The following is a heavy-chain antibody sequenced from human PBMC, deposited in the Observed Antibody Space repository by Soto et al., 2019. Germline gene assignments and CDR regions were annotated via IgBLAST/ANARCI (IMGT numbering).Heavy chain of an antibody. Sequence: SQTLSPTCVISGDSVSGKSPAWHCIRQSPSRGLDWLGRTYYRYKWYNEYELYVKSRIRIKQDTSTNHFSPQLEHVTTDDTPLYYCARDHAHSSGWYGIDFWGQGTLVTVSS. D-gene: IGHD6-19*01. V-gene: IGHV6-1*01. CDR2: TYYRYKWYN. J-gene: IGHJ4*02. CDR3: ARDHAHSSGWYGIDF. CDR1: GDSVSGKSPA.